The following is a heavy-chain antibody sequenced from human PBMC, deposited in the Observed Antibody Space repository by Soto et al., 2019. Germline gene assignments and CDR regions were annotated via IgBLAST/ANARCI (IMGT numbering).Heavy chain of an antibody. CDR2: ISDSETAI. Sequence: EVQLVESGGGLVQPGGSLRLSCAASGFSFKNYEMNWVRQAPGKGLEWISHISDSETAIYYAESVSGRFTISRDNAKRSLFLQVNSLTSEDTAVYHCARSRSGAVPDSLGFWGQGTLVTVSS. CDR3: ARSRSGAVPDSLGF. D-gene: IGHD3-10*01. J-gene: IGHJ4*02. V-gene: IGHV3-48*03. CDR1: GFSFKNYE.